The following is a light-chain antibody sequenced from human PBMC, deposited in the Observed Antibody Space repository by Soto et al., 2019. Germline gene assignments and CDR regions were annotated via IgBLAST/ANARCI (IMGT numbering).Light chain of an antibody. J-gene: IGKJ4*01. V-gene: IGKV1-12*01. CDR1: QDISNW. CDR2: AAS. Sequence: DIQMTQSPSSVSASVGDRVTITCRATQDISNWLAWYQQKPGKTPELLIYAASTLQSGVPSRFSGSGYGTDFTLTISSLQPEDCATYYCQQANSFPLTFGGGTKVEI. CDR3: QQANSFPLT.